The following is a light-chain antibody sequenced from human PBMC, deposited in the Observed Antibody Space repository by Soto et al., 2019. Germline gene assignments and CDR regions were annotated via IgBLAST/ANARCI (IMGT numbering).Light chain of an antibody. Sequence: DIVMTQSPDSLAVSLGERATINCKSSQSVLYSSNNKNYLVWYQQKPGQPPKLLIYWASTRESGVPDRFSGSGSGTDFTLTISSLQAEDVAVYYCQQYYSTPGTFGQGTKVDIK. CDR3: QQYYSTPGT. CDR2: WAS. V-gene: IGKV4-1*01. CDR1: QSVLYSSNNKNY. J-gene: IGKJ1*01.